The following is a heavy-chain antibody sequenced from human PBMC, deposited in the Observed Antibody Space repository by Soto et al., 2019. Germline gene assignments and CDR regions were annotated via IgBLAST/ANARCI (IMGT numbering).Heavy chain of an antibody. CDR1: GFTFNNYA. D-gene: IGHD1-26*01. J-gene: IGHJ4*02. CDR2: ISGTGGST. Sequence: GGSLRLSCAASGFTFNNYAMNWVRQAPGRGLEWVATISGTGGSTYYADSVKGRFTISRDNSKNTLYLQMNSLTAADTAVYYCARGQWELLSYYFDYWGQGTLVTVSS. V-gene: IGHV3-23*01. CDR3: ARGQWELLSYYFDY.